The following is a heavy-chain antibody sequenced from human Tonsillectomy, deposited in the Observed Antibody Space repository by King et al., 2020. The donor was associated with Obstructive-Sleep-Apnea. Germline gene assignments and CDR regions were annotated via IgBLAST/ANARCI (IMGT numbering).Heavy chain of an antibody. V-gene: IGHV3-30*04. CDR3: ARDFVMVRGANYYYYGMDV. D-gene: IGHD3-10*01. CDR1: GFTFSSYA. Sequence: QLVQSGGGVVQPGRSLRLSCAASGFTFSSYAMHWVRQAPGKGLEWVAVISYDGSNKYYADSVKGRFTISRDNSKNTLYLQMNSLRAEDTAVYYCARDFVMVRGANYYYYGMDVWGQGTTVTVSS. J-gene: IGHJ6*02. CDR2: ISYDGSNK.